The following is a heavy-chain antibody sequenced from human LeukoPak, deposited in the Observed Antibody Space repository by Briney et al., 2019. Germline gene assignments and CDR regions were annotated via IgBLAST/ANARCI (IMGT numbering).Heavy chain of an antibody. CDR3: ACGITGTTYFDY. CDR1: GGFISSYY. CDR2: IYYSGST. Sequence: PETLSLTCTVSGGFISSYYWSWIRQPPGKGLEWIGYIYYSGSTNYNPSLKSRVTISVDTSKNQFSLKLSSVTAADTAVYYCACGITGTTYFDYWGQGTLVTVSS. V-gene: IGHV4-59*01. J-gene: IGHJ4*02. D-gene: IGHD1-7*01.